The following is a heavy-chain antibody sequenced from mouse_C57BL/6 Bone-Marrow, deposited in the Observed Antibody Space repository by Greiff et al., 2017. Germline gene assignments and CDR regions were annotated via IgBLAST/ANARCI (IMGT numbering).Heavy chain of an antibody. V-gene: IGHV1-81*01. Sequence: QVQLQQSGAELVRPGASVKLSCKASGYTFTSYGISWVKQRTGQGLEWIGEIYPRSGNTYYNEKFKGKATLTADKASSTAYMELRSLASEDSAVYFCAREGDGWGFAYWGQGTRVTVSA. CDR2: IYPRSGNT. D-gene: IGHD2-3*01. J-gene: IGHJ3*01. CDR3: AREGDGWGFAY. CDR1: GYTFTSYG.